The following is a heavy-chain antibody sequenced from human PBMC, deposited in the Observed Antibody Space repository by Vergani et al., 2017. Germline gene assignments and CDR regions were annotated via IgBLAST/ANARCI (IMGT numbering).Heavy chain of an antibody. CDR1: GYTFTSYA. D-gene: IGHD6-19*01. CDR2: INAGNGNT. CDR3: ARDGRGSSGWYGSWFDP. V-gene: IGHV1-3*01. Sequence: QVQLVQSGAEVKKPGASVKVSCKASGYTFTSYAMHWVRQAPGQRLEWMGWINAGNGNTKYSQKFQGRVTITRDTSASTAYMELSSLRSEDTAVYYCARDGRGSSGWYGSWFDPWGQGTLVTVSS. J-gene: IGHJ5*02.